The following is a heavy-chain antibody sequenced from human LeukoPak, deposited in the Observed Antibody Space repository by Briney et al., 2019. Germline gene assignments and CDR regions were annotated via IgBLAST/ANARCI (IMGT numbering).Heavy chain of an antibody. CDR2: ISYDGSNK. D-gene: IGHD6-13*01. CDR3: ACLQLDSSSWYPGGMDV. Sequence: GRSLRLSCAASGFTFSSYGMHWVRQAPGKGLEWVAVISYDGSNKYYADSVKGRFTISRDNSKNTLYLQMNSLRAEDTAVYYCACLQLDSSSWYPGGMDVWGKGTTVTVSS. J-gene: IGHJ6*04. CDR1: GFTFSSYG. V-gene: IGHV3-30*03.